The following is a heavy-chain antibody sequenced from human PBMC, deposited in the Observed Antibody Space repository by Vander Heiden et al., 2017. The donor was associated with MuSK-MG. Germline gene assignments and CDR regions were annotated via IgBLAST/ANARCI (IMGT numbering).Heavy chain of an antibody. Sequence: EVHMSAPGGSLVQPWGVLSRSGAAPALAFSSYAMSWVRHAPGKGLEWVARISRNGGDTYYADSVKGRFTISRDKAKNTLSLQMNSLRAEDTAVYYCSRVVGATAAPYFDYWGQGTLVTVSS. CDR2: ISRNGGDT. CDR3: SRVVGATAAPYFDY. J-gene: IGHJ4*02. D-gene: IGHD1-26*01. CDR1: ALAFSSYA. V-gene: IGHV3-23*01.